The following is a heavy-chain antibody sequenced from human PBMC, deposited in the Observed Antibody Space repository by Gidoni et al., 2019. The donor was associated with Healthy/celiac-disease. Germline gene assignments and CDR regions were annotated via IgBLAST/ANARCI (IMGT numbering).Heavy chain of an antibody. CDR1: GSPFGDYA. V-gene: IGHV3-49*03. CDR3: TRDTVPRVGY. J-gene: IGHJ4*02. Sequence: EVQLVESGAGLVQPWRSPTLSCTSSGSPFGDYAMSWIRQAPGKGLEWVGFIRSKAYGGTTEYAASVKGRFTISRDDSKSIAYLQMNSLKTEDTAVYYCTRDTVPRVGYWGQGTLVTVSS. CDR2: IRSKAYGGTT. D-gene: IGHD4-17*01.